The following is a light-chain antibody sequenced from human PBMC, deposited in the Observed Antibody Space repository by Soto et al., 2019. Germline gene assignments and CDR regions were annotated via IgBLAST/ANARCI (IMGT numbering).Light chain of an antibody. CDR3: SSYTSSGTRV. CDR2: EVS. J-gene: IGLJ1*01. V-gene: IGLV2-14*01. Sequence: QSALTQPASVSGSPGQSITISCTGTTSDVGGYNFVSWYQLHPGKAPKLMIFEVSNRPSGVSNRFSGSKSGNTASLTISGLQAEDEPDYYCSSYTSSGTRVFGTGTKLTVL. CDR1: TSDVGGYNF.